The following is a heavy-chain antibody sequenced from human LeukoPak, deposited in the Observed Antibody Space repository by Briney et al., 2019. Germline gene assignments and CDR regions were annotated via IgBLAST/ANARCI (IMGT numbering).Heavy chain of an antibody. CDR1: GYTFTGYY. CDR3: AARGYRYVYPIDY. Sequence: GASVKVSCKASGYTFTGYYMHWVRQAPGRGLEWMGRINPNSGGTNYAQKFQGRVTMTRDTSISTAYMELSRLRSDDTAVYYCAARGYRYVYPIDYWGQGTLVTVSS. J-gene: IGHJ4*02. V-gene: IGHV1-2*06. CDR2: INPNSGGT. D-gene: IGHD5-18*01.